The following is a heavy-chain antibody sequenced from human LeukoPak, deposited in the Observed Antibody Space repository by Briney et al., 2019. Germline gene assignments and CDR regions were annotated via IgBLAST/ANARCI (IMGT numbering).Heavy chain of an antibody. CDR3: ASIIVGVTPQH. CDR2: IYYSGST. CDR1: GGSISSSSYY. J-gene: IGHJ1*01. Sequence: PSETLSLTCTVSGGSISSSSYYWGWIRQPPGKGLEWIGSIYYSGSTYYNPSLKSRVTISVDTSKNQFSLKLSSVTAADTAVYYCASIIVGVTPQHWGQGTLVTASS. V-gene: IGHV4-39*01. D-gene: IGHD1-26*01.